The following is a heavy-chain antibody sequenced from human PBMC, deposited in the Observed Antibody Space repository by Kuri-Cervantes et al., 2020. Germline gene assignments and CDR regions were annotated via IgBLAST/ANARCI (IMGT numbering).Heavy chain of an antibody. Sequence: GESLKISCAASGFTFDDYGMSWVRQAPGKGLEWVSGINWNGGSTGYADSVKGRFTISRDNAKNTLYLQMNSLRAEDTAVYYCTRGGSSSPLTAFNMWGQGTMVTVSS. CDR3: TRGGSSSPLTAFNM. V-gene: IGHV3-20*04. CDR1: GFTFDDYG. CDR2: INWNGGST. J-gene: IGHJ3*02. D-gene: IGHD6-13*01.